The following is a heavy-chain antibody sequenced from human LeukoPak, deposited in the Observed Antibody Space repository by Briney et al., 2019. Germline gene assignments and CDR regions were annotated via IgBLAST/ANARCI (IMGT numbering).Heavy chain of an antibody. CDR2: ISGSGGST. CDR3: AKGHPALQYSSGWYPLGY. CDR1: GFTFSSYA. Sequence: GGSLRLSCAASGFTFSSYAMSWVRQAPGKGLGWVSAISGSGGSTYYADSVKGRFTISRDNSKNTLYLQMNSLRAEDTAVYYCAKGHPALQYSSGWYPLGYWGQGTLVTVSS. V-gene: IGHV3-23*01. J-gene: IGHJ4*02. D-gene: IGHD6-19*01.